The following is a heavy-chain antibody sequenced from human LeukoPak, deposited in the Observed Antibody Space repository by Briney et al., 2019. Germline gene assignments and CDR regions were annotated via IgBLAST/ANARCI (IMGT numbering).Heavy chain of an antibody. CDR2: ITSDGSTI. D-gene: IGHD3-10*01. Sequence: GGSLRLSCAASGFTFSDYYMTWIRQAPGTGLEWISFITSDGSTIYYADSVKGRFTISRDNAKNSLYLQMNSLRAEDTAVYYCAKDTLLIWFGELGYWGQGTLVTVSS. V-gene: IGHV3-11*04. CDR1: GFTFSDYY. CDR3: AKDTLLIWFGELGY. J-gene: IGHJ4*02.